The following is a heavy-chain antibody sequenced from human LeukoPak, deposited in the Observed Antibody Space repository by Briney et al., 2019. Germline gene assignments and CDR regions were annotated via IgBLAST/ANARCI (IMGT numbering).Heavy chain of an antibody. CDR2: ISHTGSAN. V-gene: IGHV3-11*04. CDR3: ARGGAARPDF. CDR1: GFTVSSNY. D-gene: IGHD6-6*01. Sequence: GGSLRLSCAASGFTVSSNYMSWVRQAPGKGLEWVSYISHTGSANSYADSVKGRFTISRDNAKNSLYLQMNSLRVEDTAVYYCARGGAARPDFWGQGTLVTVSS. J-gene: IGHJ4*02.